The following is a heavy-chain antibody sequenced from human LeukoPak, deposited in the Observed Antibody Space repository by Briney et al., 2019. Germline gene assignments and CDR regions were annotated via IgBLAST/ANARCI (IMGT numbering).Heavy chain of an antibody. CDR2: ISYDGSNK. V-gene: IGHV3-30*18. CDR1: GFTFSSYG. J-gene: IGHJ4*02. Sequence: GGSLRLSCAASGFTFSSYGMHWVRQAPGKGLEWVAVISYDGSNKYYADSVKGRFTISRDNSKNTLYLQMNSLRAEDTAVYCCAKGNYGDFWGQGTLVTVSS. CDR3: AKGNYGDF.